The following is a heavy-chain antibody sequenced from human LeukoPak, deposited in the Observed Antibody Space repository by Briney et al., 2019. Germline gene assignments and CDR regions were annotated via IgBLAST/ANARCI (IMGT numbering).Heavy chain of an antibody. D-gene: IGHD4-11*01. J-gene: IGHJ6*03. CDR3: ASHPTYYYYYYMDV. CDR2: ISSSSSYI. V-gene: IGHV3-21*01. Sequence: AGSLRLSCAASGFTFSSYSMNWVRQAPWKGLEWVSSISSSSSYIYYADSVKGRFTISRDNAKNSLYLQMNSLRAEDTAVYYCASHPTYYYYYYMDVWGKGTTVTVSS. CDR1: GFTFSSYS.